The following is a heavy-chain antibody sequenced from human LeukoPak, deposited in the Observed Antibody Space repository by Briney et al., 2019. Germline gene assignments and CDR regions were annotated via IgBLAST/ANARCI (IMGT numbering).Heavy chain of an antibody. CDR1: GFTFSSYE. Sequence: GGSLRLSCAASGFTFSSYEMNWVRQAPGKGLEWDSYISSSGSTIYYADSVKGRFTISRDNAKNSLYLQMNSLRAEDTAVYYCARELSGTPGFNYWGQGTLVTVSS. D-gene: IGHD1-14*01. V-gene: IGHV3-48*03. CDR3: ARELSGTPGFNY. CDR2: ISSSGSTI. J-gene: IGHJ4*02.